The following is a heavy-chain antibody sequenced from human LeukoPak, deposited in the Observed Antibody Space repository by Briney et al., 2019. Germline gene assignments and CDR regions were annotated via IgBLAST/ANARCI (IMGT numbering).Heavy chain of an antibody. D-gene: IGHD3-22*01. CDR1: GYTFTGYY. Sequence: ASVKVSCKASGYTFTGYYMHWVRQAPGQGLEWMGWINPNSGGTNYAQKFQGRVTMIRDTSISTAYMELSRLRSDDTAVYYCARGYYDSSGYYHLTGWGQGTLVTVSS. J-gene: IGHJ4*02. V-gene: IGHV1-2*02. CDR3: ARGYYDSSGYYHLTG. CDR2: INPNSGGT.